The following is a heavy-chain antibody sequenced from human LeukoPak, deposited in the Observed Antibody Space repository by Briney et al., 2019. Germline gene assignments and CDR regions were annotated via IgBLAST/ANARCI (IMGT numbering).Heavy chain of an antibody. D-gene: IGHD6-6*01. CDR3: ARDSDASSLADP. J-gene: IGHJ5*02. Sequence: ASVNVSCKASVYTFTRFHIHWVRQAPGQGLEWMGIIHPSSGGATSAQKFQGRLTLTRDTSTSTVYMELSSLRSEDTAVYYCARDSDASSLADPWGEGTLVTVSS. CDR1: VYTFTRFH. CDR2: IHPSSGGA. V-gene: IGHV1-46*01.